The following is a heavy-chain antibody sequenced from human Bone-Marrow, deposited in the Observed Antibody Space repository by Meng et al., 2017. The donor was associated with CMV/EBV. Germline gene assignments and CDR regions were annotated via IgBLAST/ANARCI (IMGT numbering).Heavy chain of an antibody. CDR3: ARDVEQLLSGGYSSSAFDY. Sequence: SETLSLTCTVSGGSISSGDYYWSWIRQPPGKGLEWIGYIYYSGSTYYNPSLKSRLTISVDTSKNQFSLKLSSVTAADTAVYYCARDVEQLLSGGYSSSAFDYWGQGTLVTVSS. CDR2: IYYSGST. J-gene: IGHJ4*02. D-gene: IGHD6-13*01. CDR1: GGSISSGDYY. V-gene: IGHV4-30-4*08.